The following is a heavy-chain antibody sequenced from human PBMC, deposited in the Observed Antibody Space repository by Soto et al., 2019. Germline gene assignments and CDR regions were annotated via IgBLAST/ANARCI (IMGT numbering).Heavy chain of an antibody. V-gene: IGHV3-23*01. D-gene: IGHD2-21*02. Sequence: EVQLLESGGGLVQPGGSLRLSCAASGFTFSSYAMSWVRQAPGKGLELVSAISGSGGSTYYADSVKGRFTISRDNSKNTLYLQMNSLRAEDTAVYYCAKELAYCGGDCYSSVFDYWGQGTLVTVSS. CDR2: ISGSGGST. J-gene: IGHJ4*02. CDR3: AKELAYCGGDCYSSVFDY. CDR1: GFTFSSYA.